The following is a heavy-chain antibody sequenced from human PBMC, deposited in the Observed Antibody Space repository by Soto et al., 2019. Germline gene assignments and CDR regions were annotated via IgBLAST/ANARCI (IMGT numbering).Heavy chain of an antibody. CDR3: ATGITGTEDDYYYYYYMDV. CDR2: ISGSGGST. D-gene: IGHD1-20*01. V-gene: IGHV3-23*01. J-gene: IGHJ6*03. Sequence: GGSLRLSCAASGFTFSSYAMSWVRQAPGKGLEWVSAISGSGGSTYYADSVKGRFTISRDNSKNTLYPQMNSLRAEDTAVYYCATGITGTEDDYYYYYYMDVWGKGTTVTVSS. CDR1: GFTFSSYA.